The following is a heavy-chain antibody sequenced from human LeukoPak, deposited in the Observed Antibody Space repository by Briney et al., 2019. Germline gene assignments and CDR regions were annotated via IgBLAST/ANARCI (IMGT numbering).Heavy chain of an antibody. CDR2: IYYSGST. J-gene: IGHJ5*02. CDR1: GGSISSSSYY. D-gene: IGHD6-19*01. Sequence: SETLSLTCTVSGGSISSSSYYWGWIRQPPGKGLEWIGSIYYSGSTYYNPSLKSRVTISVDTSKNQFSLKLSSVTAADTAVYYCARIEVAGSHDPWGQGTLVTVSS. V-gene: IGHV4-39*07. CDR3: ARIEVAGSHDP.